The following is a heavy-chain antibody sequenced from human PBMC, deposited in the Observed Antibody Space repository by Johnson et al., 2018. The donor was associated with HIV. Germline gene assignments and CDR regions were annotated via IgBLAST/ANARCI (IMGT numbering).Heavy chain of an antibody. J-gene: IGHJ3*01. CDR2: IYSGGST. CDR3: ARDQSGYVL. D-gene: IGHD5-12*01. V-gene: IGHV3-53*01. CDR1: GFTVSSNY. Sequence: MLLVESGGGVVQPGRSLRLSCAASGFTVSSNYMSWVRQAPGKGLEWVSVIYSGGSTYYADSVKGRFTISRDNSNNTLYLQMNSLRAEDTAVYYCARDQSGYVLWGPGTMVTVSS.